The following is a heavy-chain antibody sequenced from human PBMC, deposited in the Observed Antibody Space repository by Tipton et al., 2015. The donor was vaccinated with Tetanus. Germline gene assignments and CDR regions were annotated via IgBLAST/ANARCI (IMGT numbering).Heavy chain of an antibody. CDR1: GDSFTNNIYY. Sequence: TLSLTCTVSGDSFTNNIYYWAWIRQPPGKGLEYIGSIYYSGTTFYNPSLRARITMSVDTNKNQFSPQLRSVTAADTAVYYCGVSIAYFRDGLHIGGPGTLVTVSS. V-gene: IGHV4-39*01. D-gene: IGHD2-21*01. CDR3: GVSIAYFRDGLHI. J-gene: IGHJ4*02. CDR2: IYYSGTT.